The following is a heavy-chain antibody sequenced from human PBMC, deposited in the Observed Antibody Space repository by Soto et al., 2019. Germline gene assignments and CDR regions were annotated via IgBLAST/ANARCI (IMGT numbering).Heavy chain of an antibody. Sequence: QVQLVESGGGVVQPGRSLRLSCAASGFTFSSYGMHWVRQAPGKGLEWVAVIWYDGSNKYYADSVKGRFTISRDNSKNTLYLQMNSLRAEDTAVYYCARDRQQLDHRRYYYYGMDVWGQGTTVTVSS. V-gene: IGHV3-33*01. CDR1: GFTFSSYG. J-gene: IGHJ6*02. D-gene: IGHD6-13*01. CDR3: ARDRQQLDHRRYYYYGMDV. CDR2: IWYDGSNK.